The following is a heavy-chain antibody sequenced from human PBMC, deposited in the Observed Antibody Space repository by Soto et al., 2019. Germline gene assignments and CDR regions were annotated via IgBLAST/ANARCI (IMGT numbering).Heavy chain of an antibody. CDR3: ARGRIFGVVKGYAMDV. D-gene: IGHD3-3*02. CDR1: GGSISSGDYY. J-gene: IGHJ6*02. V-gene: IGHV4-30-4*01. Sequence: SETLSLTCTVSGGSISSGDYYWSWIRQPPGKGLEWIGYIYYSGSTYYNPSLKSRVTISVDTSKNQFSLKLSSVTAADTAVYYCARGRIFGVVKGYAMDVWGQGTTVTVSS. CDR2: IYYSGST.